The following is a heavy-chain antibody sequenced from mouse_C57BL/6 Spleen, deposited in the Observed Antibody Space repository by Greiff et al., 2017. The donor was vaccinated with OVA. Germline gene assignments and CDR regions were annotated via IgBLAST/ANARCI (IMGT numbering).Heavy chain of an antibody. V-gene: IGHV3-6*01. Sequence: EVKVEESGPGLVKPSQSLSLTCSVTGYSITSGYYWNWIRQFPGNKLEWMGYISYDGSNNYNPSLKNRISITRDTSKNQFFLKLNSVTTEDTATYYCARDEDGNYEFAYWGQGTLVTVSA. CDR3: ARDEDGNYEFAY. D-gene: IGHD2-1*01. CDR2: ISYDGSN. CDR1: GYSITSGYY. J-gene: IGHJ3*01.